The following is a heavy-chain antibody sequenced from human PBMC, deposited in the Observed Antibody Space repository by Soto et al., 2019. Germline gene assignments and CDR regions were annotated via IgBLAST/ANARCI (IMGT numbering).Heavy chain of an antibody. CDR3: AKVGIALGAINFWYFDY. CDR2: LTGSGGGT. CDR1: GFTFSSYA. D-gene: IGHD2-2*03. Sequence: PGGSLRLSCAASGFTFSSYAMSWVRQAPGKGLEWVSALTGSGGGTYYADSVKGRFTISRDNSKNTLYLQMSSLRAEDTAVYYCAKVGIALGAINFWYFDYWGQGTLVTVSS. J-gene: IGHJ4*02. V-gene: IGHV3-23*01.